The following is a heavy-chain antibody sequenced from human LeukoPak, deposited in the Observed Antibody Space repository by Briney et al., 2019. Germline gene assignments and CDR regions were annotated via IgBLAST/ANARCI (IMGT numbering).Heavy chain of an antibody. J-gene: IGHJ4*02. V-gene: IGHV3-23*01. CDR2: IRGSGGST. D-gene: IGHD4-11*01. Sequence: GGSLRLSCAASGFTFSSYAMSWVRQAPGKGLEWVSSIRGSGGSTYYADSVKGRFTISRDDAKNTLYLQMDSLRADDTAVYYCATDLDYTFDYWGRGTLVTVSS. CDR3: ATDLDYTFDY. CDR1: GFTFSSYA.